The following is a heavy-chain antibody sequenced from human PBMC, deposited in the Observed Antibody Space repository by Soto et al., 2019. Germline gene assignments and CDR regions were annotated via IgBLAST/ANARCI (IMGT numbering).Heavy chain of an antibody. CDR2: IYYSGST. CDR1: GGSISSYY. Sequence: SETLSLTCTVSGGSISSYYWSWIRQPPGKGLEWIGYIYYSGSTNYNPSLKSRVTISVDTSKNQFSLKLSSVTAADTAVYYCARDAPFWSGLLGSFDYWGQGTLVTVSS. J-gene: IGHJ4*02. V-gene: IGHV4-59*01. CDR3: ARDAPFWSGLLGSFDY. D-gene: IGHD3-3*01.